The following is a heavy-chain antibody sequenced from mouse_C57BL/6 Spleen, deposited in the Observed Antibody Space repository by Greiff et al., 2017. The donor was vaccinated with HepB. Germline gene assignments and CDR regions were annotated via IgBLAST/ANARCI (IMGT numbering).Heavy chain of an antibody. CDR3: ARGAYGSSPFDY. CDR2: IDPSDSYT. Sequence: QVQLQQPGAELVMPGASVKLSCKASGYTFTSYWMHWVKQRPGQGLEWIGEIDPSDSYTNYNQKFKGKSTLTVDKSSSTAYMQLSSLTSEDSAVYYCARGAYGSSPFDYWGQGTTLTVSS. D-gene: IGHD1-1*01. CDR1: GYTFTSYW. V-gene: IGHV1-69*01. J-gene: IGHJ2*01.